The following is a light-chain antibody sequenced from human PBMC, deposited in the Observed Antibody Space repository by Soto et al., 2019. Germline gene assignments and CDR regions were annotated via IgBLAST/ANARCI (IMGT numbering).Light chain of an antibody. CDR1: SSDVGGYNY. J-gene: IGLJ1*01. V-gene: IGLV2-14*01. Sequence: QSALTQPASVSVSPGQSSTISCTGTSSDVGGYNYVSWYQQHPGKAPKLMIYEVSHRPSGVSNRFSGSKSGNTASLTISGLQAEDEADYYCSSYTSSSTPYVFGTGTKLTVL. CDR2: EVS. CDR3: SSYTSSSTPYV.